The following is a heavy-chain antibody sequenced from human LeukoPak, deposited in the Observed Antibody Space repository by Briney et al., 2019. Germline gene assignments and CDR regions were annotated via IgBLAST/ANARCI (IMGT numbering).Heavy chain of an antibody. Sequence: PGGSLRLSCAASGFTFSSYAVSSVRQTPGKGLEWVSSISYSGGSTHYADSVKGRFTISRDNSKNTLDLQMISLRAEDTAVYYCVKSGSGSYYNPDFDYWGQGTLVTVSS. D-gene: IGHD3-10*01. J-gene: IGHJ4*02. CDR3: VKSGSGSYYNPDFDY. CDR2: ISYSGGST. CDR1: GFTFSSYA. V-gene: IGHV3-23*01.